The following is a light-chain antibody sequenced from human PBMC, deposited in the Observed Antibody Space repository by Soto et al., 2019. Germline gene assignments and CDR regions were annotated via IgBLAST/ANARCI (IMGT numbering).Light chain of an antibody. CDR2: DAS. CDR3: QQYNNWPWT. J-gene: IGKJ1*01. Sequence: EIVLTQSPGTLSLSPGERATLSCRASHSVTSDYLAWYQQKPGQAPRLLIYDASNRATGIPARFSGSGSGTDFTLAISSLEPEDFAVYYCQQYNNWPWTFGQGTKVDI. V-gene: IGKV3-11*01. CDR1: HSVTSDY.